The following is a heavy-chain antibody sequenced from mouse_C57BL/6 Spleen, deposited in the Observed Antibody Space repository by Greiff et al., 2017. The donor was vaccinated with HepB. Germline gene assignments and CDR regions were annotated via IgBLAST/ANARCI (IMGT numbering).Heavy chain of an antibody. CDR2: ISDGGSYT. J-gene: IGHJ3*01. V-gene: IGHV5-4*03. Sequence: DVMLVESGGGLVKPGGSLKLSCAASGFTFSSYAMSWVRQTPEKRLEWVATISDGGSYTYYPDNVKGRFTISRDNAKNNLYLQMSHLKSEDTAMYYCARVARYYGSSPWFAYWGQGTLVTVSA. CDR1: GFTFSSYA. D-gene: IGHD1-1*01. CDR3: ARVARYYGSSPWFAY.